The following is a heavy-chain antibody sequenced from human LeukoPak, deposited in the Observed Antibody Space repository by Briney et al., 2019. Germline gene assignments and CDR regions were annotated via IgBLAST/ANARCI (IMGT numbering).Heavy chain of an antibody. V-gene: IGHV3-48*03. CDR3: ARDGILEWLLG. Sequence: GGSLRLSCSGSRFTSCSYEMKWVRQAPGKGLEGISFIDSSGRTIYYADSVKGRFTISRDNAKKSLYLQMNSLRVEDTAVYYCARDGILEWLLGWGQGTLVTVSS. D-gene: IGHD3-3*01. J-gene: IGHJ4*02. CDR2: IDSSGRTI. CDR1: RFTSCSYE.